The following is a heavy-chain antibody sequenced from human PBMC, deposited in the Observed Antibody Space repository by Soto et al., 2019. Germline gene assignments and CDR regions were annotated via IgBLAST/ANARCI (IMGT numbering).Heavy chain of an antibody. V-gene: IGHV4-61*01. CDR3: ARDRTRHSYYGMDV. J-gene: IGHJ6*02. D-gene: IGHD6-6*01. CDR1: GGSVSSGSYY. CDR2: IYYSGST. Sequence: QVQLQESGPGLVKPSETLSLTCTVSGGSVSSGSYYWSWLRQPTGKGLEWIGYIYYSGSTNYNPSLKSRVTISVDTSKNQFSLKLSSVTAADTAVYYCARDRTRHSYYGMDVWGQGTTVTVSS.